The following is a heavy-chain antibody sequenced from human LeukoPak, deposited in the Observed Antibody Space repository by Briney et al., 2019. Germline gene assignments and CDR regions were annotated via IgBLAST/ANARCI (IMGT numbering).Heavy chain of an antibody. Sequence: SETLSLTCSVSGYSISNAYYWGWIRQPPGKGLEWIGSIYYSGSIFYNPSLKSRVTISIDTSKNHFSLKLSSVTAADTAVYYCARDSGTTGEVKFDPWGQGTLVTVSS. CDR2: IYYSGSI. J-gene: IGHJ5*02. D-gene: IGHD3-10*01. CDR3: ARDSGTTGEVKFDP. CDR1: GYSISNAYY. V-gene: IGHV4-38-2*02.